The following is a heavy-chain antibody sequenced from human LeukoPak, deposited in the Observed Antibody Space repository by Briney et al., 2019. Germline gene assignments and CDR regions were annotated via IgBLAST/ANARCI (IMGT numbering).Heavy chain of an antibody. CDR3: ARARSLPDY. J-gene: IGHJ4*02. V-gene: IGHV3-30-3*01. CDR1: GFTFSSYA. Sequence: GGSLRLSCAASGFTFSSYAMHWVRQAPGKGLEWVAVISYDGSNKYYADSVKGRFTISRDNSKNTLYLQMNSLRAEDTAVYYCARARSLPDYWGQGTLVTVSS. CDR2: ISYDGSNK.